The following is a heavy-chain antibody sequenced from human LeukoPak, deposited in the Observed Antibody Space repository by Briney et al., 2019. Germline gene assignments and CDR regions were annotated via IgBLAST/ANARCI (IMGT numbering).Heavy chain of an antibody. CDR2: IYYSGST. Sequence: SETLSLTCTVSGGSISSYYWSWIRQPPWKGLEWIGYIYYSGSTNYNPSLKSRVTISVDTSKNQFSLKLSSVTAADTAVYYCARGRQLISTDAFDIWGQGTMVTVSS. J-gene: IGHJ3*02. CDR3: ARGRQLISTDAFDI. V-gene: IGHV4-59*01. CDR1: GGSISSYY. D-gene: IGHD6-6*01.